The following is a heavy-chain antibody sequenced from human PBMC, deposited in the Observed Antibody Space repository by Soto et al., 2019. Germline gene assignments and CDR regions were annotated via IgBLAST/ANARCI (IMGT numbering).Heavy chain of an antibody. V-gene: IGHV4-59*01. J-gene: IGHJ5*02. Sequence: PSETLSLTCTVSGGSLGTYYWSWIRQPPGKGLEWMGYLYYGGITYYNPSLKSRLTISEDTSKNQFSLKLSSVTTADTAVYYCAGGSSWDWFDPWGQGTLVTVSS. CDR3: AGGSSWDWFDP. D-gene: IGHD6-13*01. CDR2: LYYGGIT. CDR1: GGSLGTYY.